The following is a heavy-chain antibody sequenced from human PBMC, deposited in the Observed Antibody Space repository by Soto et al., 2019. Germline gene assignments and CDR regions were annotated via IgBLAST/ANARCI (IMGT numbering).Heavy chain of an antibody. Sequence: SETLSLTCAVYGGSFSGYYWSWIRQPPGKGLEWIGEINHSGSTNYNPSLKSRVTISVDTSKNQFSLKLSSVTAADTAVYYCARGYGGYFDYWGQGTLVT. V-gene: IGHV4-34*01. J-gene: IGHJ4*02. CDR2: INHSGST. CDR1: GGSFSGYY. D-gene: IGHD3-10*01. CDR3: ARGYGGYFDY.